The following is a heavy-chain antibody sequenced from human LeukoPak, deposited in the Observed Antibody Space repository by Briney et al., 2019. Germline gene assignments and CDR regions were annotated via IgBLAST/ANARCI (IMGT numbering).Heavy chain of an antibody. Sequence: GGSLRLSCAASGFTFNNYAMSWVRQAPGKGLGWVSAISGSGGTTYYADSVKGRFTISRDNAKNSLYLQMNSLRAEDTAVYYCARDRRGYDFWSGYLPWGAFDIWGQGTMVTVSS. D-gene: IGHD3-3*01. CDR1: GFTFNNYA. J-gene: IGHJ3*02. CDR2: ISGSGGTT. CDR3: ARDRRGYDFWSGYLPWGAFDI. V-gene: IGHV3-23*01.